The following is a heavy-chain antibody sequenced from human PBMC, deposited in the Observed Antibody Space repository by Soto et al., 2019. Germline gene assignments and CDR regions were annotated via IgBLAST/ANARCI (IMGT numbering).Heavy chain of an antibody. CDR1: GGTFSSYT. Sequence: ASVKVSCKASGGTFSSYTISWVRQAPGQGLEWMGRIIPILGIANYAQKFQGRVTITADTSTSTAYMELSSLRSEDTAVYYCARDSTGYYYGMDVWGQGTTVTVSS. CDR3: ARDSTGYYYGMDV. CDR2: IIPILGIA. V-gene: IGHV1-69*04. D-gene: IGHD7-27*01. J-gene: IGHJ6*02.